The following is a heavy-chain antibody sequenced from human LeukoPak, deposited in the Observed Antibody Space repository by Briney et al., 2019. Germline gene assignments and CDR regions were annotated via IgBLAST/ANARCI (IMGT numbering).Heavy chain of an antibody. Sequence: ASVKVSCKASEYTFTTYDIHWERQATGQGLEWMGWMNPNSGNTGYAQKFQGRATMTRNTSISTAYMELSSLRSEDTAVYYCAKLGRGATQLDYWGQGTLVTVSS. D-gene: IGHD1-26*01. CDR3: AKLGRGATQLDY. CDR1: EYTFTTYD. J-gene: IGHJ4*02. V-gene: IGHV1-8*01. CDR2: MNPNSGNT.